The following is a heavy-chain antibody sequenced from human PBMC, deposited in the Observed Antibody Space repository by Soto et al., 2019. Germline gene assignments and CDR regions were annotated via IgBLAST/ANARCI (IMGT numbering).Heavy chain of an antibody. J-gene: IGHJ4*02. V-gene: IGHV4-34*01. D-gene: IGHD6-19*01. CDR1: DEYFSSYL. CDR2: INHSGST. Sequence: SETLSLTCAVYDEYFSSYLWNWIRQPPGKGLEWIGEINHSGSTIYNPSLKSRVTISLDTPKNQFSLKLTSVTAADTAVYYCARGGYIAVAAQDKFSWFPSRGQGTLVTVSS. CDR3: ARGGYIAVAAQDKFSWFPS.